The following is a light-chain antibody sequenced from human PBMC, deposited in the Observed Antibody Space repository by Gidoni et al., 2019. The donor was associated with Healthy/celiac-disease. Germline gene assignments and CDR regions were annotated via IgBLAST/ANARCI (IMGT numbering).Light chain of an antibody. CDR3: MQALQTPMYT. Sequence: VMTQSPLSLPVTPGEPASISCRSSQSLLHSNGYNYLDWYLQKPGQSPQLLIYWGSNRASGVPDRFSGSGSGTDFTLKISRVEAEDVGVYYCMQALQTPMYTFGQXTKLEIK. CDR2: WGS. CDR1: QSLLHSNGYNY. V-gene: IGKV2-28*01. J-gene: IGKJ2*01.